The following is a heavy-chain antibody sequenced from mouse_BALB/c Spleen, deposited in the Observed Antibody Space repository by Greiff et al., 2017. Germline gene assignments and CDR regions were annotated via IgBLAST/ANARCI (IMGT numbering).Heavy chain of an antibody. V-gene: IGHV1S41*01. CDR2: IAPGSGST. Sequence: DLVKPGASVKLSCKASGYTFTSYWINWVKQRPGQGLEWIGRIAPGSGSTYYNEMFKGKATLTADTSSSTAYIQLSSLSSEDSAVYFCARGGTGYMDYWGQGTSVTVSS. CDR1: GYTFTSYW. J-gene: IGHJ4*01. CDR3: ARGGTGYMDY. D-gene: IGHD3-3*01.